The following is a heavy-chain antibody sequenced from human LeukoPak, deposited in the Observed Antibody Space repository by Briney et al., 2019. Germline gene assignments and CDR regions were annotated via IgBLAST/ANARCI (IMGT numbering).Heavy chain of an antibody. V-gene: IGHV3-30*02. J-gene: IGHJ4*02. CDR3: AKHLFTGSYTSTFDY. D-gene: IGHD1-26*01. Sequence: PGGSLRLSCAASGFTFSSYGMHWVRQAPGEGLEWVAFIRYDGGNTYYVDSVKGRFTISRDNSKNTLYLQMNSLRAEDTAVYYCAKHLFTGSYTSTFDYWGQGTLVTVSS. CDR2: IRYDGGNT. CDR1: GFTFSSYG.